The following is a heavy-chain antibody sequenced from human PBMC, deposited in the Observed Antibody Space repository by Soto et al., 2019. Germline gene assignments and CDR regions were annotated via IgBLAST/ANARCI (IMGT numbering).Heavy chain of an antibody. J-gene: IGHJ3*02. Sequence: GGSLRLSCAASGFTFSSYSMNWVRQAPGKGLEWVSSSSSSSSYIYYADSVKGRFTISRDNAKNSLYLQMNSLRAEDTAVYYCARDPGGGAFDIWGQGTMVTVSS. V-gene: IGHV3-21*01. CDR2: SSSSSSYI. CDR3: ARDPGGGAFDI. D-gene: IGHD3-10*01. CDR1: GFTFSSYS.